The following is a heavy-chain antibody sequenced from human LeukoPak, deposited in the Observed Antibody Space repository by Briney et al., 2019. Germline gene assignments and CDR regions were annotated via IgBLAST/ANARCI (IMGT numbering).Heavy chain of an antibody. D-gene: IGHD2-2*01. CDR3: ARDNPGIVVVPAAV. CDR1: GGSISSYY. CDR2: IHTSGST. Sequence: SETLSLTCTVSGGSISSYYWSWIRQPPGKGLEWIGYIHTSGSTNYNPSLKSRVTMSVDTSKNQFSLKLSSVTAADTAVYYCARDNPGIVVVPAAVWGQGTLVTVSS. J-gene: IGHJ4*02. V-gene: IGHV4-4*09.